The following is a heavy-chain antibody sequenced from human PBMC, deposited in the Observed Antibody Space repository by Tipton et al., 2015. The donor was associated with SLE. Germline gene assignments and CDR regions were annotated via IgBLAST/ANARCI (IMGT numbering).Heavy chain of an antibody. CDR3: AREKGDAYPNLVAFDI. V-gene: IGHV4-4*08. J-gene: IGHJ3*02. CDR1: GASVSSFC. Sequence: TLSLTCTVSGASVSSFCWNWIRQSPGKGLEWIGCVCNSGSANYDPSLKSRGTISVDTSRNHFSLELTSVTAADTAVYYCAREKGDAYPNLVAFDIWGQGTMVTVSS. D-gene: IGHD3-16*01. CDR2: VCNSGSA.